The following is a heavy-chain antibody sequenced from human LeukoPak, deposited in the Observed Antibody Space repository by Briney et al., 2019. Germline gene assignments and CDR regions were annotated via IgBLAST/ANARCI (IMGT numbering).Heavy chain of an antibody. Sequence: PSETLSLTCTVSGGSISSNNNYWGWIRQPPGKGLEWIGTIFYSGSTYYNPSLKSRLTISVDTSKNQFSLKLSSVTAADTAVYYCARSRGRDGYNLPDAFDIWGQGTMVTVSS. CDR1: GGSISSNNNY. J-gene: IGHJ3*02. CDR2: IFYSGST. CDR3: ARSRGRDGYNLPDAFDI. V-gene: IGHV4-39*07. D-gene: IGHD5-24*01.